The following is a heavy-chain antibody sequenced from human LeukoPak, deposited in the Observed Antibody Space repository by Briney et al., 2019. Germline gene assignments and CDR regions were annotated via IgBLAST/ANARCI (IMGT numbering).Heavy chain of an antibody. Sequence: GGSLRLSCAASRIIVSSNYMGWVRQAPGKGLEWVSVIYSGGSTYYADSVKGRFTISRDNSKNTLYLQMNSLRAEDTALYYCAKGYGGSCYHSDDFWGQGTLVTVSS. CDR3: AKGYGGSCYHSDDF. CDR1: RIIVSSNY. V-gene: IGHV3-66*01. J-gene: IGHJ4*02. D-gene: IGHD2-15*01. CDR2: IYSGGST.